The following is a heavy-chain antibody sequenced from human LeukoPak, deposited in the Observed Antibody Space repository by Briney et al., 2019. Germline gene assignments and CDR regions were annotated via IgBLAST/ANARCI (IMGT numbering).Heavy chain of an antibody. Sequence: PSETLSLTCTISAASISSSSHHWGWIRQSPGKGLEWIGSIYYGQTIYYNPSLNSRVTISVVTSKDQFTPQLNSVTAADTAVYYCARRGDYWGQGILVTVSS. V-gene: IGHV4-39*01. D-gene: IGHD3-10*01. CDR1: AASISSSSHH. J-gene: IGHJ4*02. CDR3: ARRGDY. CDR2: IYYGQTI.